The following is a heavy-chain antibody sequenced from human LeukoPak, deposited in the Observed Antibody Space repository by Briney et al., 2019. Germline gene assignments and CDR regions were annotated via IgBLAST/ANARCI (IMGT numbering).Heavy chain of an antibody. CDR3: ARGRAFDI. CDR1: GVSISSGGYS. V-gene: IGHV4-30-2*01. Sequence: SQTLSLTCAVSGVSISSGGYSWSWIRQPPGKGLEWIGYIYHSGSTYYNPSLKSRVTISVDRSKNQFSLKLSSVTAADTAVYYCARGRAFDIWGQGTMVTVSS. J-gene: IGHJ3*02. CDR2: IYHSGST.